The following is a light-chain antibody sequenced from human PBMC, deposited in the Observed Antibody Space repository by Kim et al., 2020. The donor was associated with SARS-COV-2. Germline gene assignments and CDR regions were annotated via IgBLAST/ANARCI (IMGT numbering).Light chain of an antibody. Sequence: SSELTQDPAVSVALGQTVRITCQGDSLRSYYASWYQQKPGQAPVLVIYGKNNRPSGIPDRFPGSSSGNTASLTITGAQAEDEADYYCNSRDSSGTHYVFG. V-gene: IGLV3-19*01. CDR1: SLRSYY. J-gene: IGLJ1*01. CDR2: GKN. CDR3: NSRDSSGTHYV.